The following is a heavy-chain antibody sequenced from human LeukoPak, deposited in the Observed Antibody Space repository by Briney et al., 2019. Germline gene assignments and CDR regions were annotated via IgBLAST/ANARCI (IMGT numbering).Heavy chain of an antibody. CDR2: INHSGST. J-gene: IGHJ4*02. CDR3: VRVRSSWPFDY. CDR1: GGSFSGYY. D-gene: IGHD6-13*01. V-gene: IGHV4-34*01. Sequence: TSETLSLTCAVYGGSFSGYYWSWIRQPPGKGLEWIGEINHSGSTNYNPSLKSRVTISVDTSKNQFSLKLSSVTAADTAVYYCVRVRSSWPFDYWGQGTLVTVSS.